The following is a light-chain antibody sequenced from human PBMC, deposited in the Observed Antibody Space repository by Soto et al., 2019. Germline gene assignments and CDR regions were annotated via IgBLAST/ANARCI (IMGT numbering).Light chain of an antibody. CDR1: QSVSSY. J-gene: IGKJ2*01. V-gene: IGKV3-11*01. CDR3: QQYHNWPYT. CDR2: DAS. Sequence: EIVLTQSPATLSLSPGERATLSCRASQSVSSYLAWYQQKPGQAPRLLIYDASNRATGIPARFSGSGSGTDFTLTISSIEPEDSAVYYCQQYHNWPYTFGQGTKVDIK.